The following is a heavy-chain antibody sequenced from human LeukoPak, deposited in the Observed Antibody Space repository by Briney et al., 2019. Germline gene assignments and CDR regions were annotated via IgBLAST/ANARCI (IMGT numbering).Heavy chain of an antibody. CDR2: INPNSGGT. J-gene: IGHJ5*01. V-gene: IGHV1-2*02. Sequence: ASVKVSCKASGYTFTGYYMHWVRQAPGQGLEWMGWINPNSGGTNYAQKFQGRVTMTRDTSISTAYMELSRLRSDDTAVYYCARASGSYWWFDSWGQGTLVTVSS. D-gene: IGHD1-26*01. CDR3: ARASGSYWWFDS. CDR1: GYTFTGYY.